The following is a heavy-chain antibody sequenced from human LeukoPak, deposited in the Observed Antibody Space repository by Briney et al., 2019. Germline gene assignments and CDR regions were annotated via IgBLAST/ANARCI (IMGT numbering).Heavy chain of an antibody. CDR1: GGSFSFYF. V-gene: IGHV4-34*01. J-gene: IGHJ4*02. CDR3: ARDSDSGFQ. Sequence: PSETLSLTCTVSGGSFSFYFWHWIRQPPGEGLDWIGEIDNRGSTQYKPSLRSRGIILIDTSGNHFSLKLTSVTAADTAVYFCARDSDSGFQWGQGMLVTVSS. D-gene: IGHD3-16*01. CDR2: IDNRGST.